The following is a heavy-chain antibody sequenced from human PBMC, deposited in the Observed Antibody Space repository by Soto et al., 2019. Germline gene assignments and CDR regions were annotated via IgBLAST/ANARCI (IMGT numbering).Heavy chain of an antibody. CDR1: GFTFSSYG. CDR2: ISYDGSNK. J-gene: IGHJ3*02. CDR3: AKDLEYSSSGYWGFDI. Sequence: QVQLVESGGGVVQPGRSLRLSCAASGFTFSSYGMHWVRQAPGKGLEWVAVISYDGSNKYYADSVKGRFTISRDNSKNTLYLQMNSLEAEDTAVYYCAKDLEYSSSGYWGFDIWGQGTMVTVSS. V-gene: IGHV3-30*18. D-gene: IGHD6-13*01.